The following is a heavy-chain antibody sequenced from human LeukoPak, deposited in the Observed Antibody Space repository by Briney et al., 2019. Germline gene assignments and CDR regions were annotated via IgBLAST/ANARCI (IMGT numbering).Heavy chain of an antibody. J-gene: IGHJ6*02. CDR2: IYYSGST. CDR1: GGSFSSYY. V-gene: IGHV4-59*01. D-gene: IGHD3-3*01. CDR3: ARAHADFWSGPSWYYYGMDV. Sequence: SETLSLTCAVYGGSFSSYYWSWIRQPPGKGLEWIGYIYYSGSTNYNPSLKSRVTISVDTSKNQFSLKLSSVTAADTAVYYCARAHADFWSGPSWYYYGMDVWGQGTTVTVSS.